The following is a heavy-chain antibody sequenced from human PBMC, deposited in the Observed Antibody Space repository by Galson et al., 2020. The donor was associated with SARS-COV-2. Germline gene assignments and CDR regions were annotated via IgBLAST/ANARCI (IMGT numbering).Heavy chain of an antibody. CDR1: GGSISTTDYH. CDR3: ARNVRKPGSLRPGVIFDS. CDR2: IFYTGNT. Sequence: SETLSLTCSVFGGSISTTDYHWGWIRQPPGKGLEWIGSIFYTGNTYYNPSLQSRVTIYVDTAKSQFSLRLSSVTAADTAVYYCARNVRKPGSLRPGVIFDSWGQGTLGPVSS. V-gene: IGHV4-39*07. D-gene: IGHD3-10*02. J-gene: IGHJ4*02.